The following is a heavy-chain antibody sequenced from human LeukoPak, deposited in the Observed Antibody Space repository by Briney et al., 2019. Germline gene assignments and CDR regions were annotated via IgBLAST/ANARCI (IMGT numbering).Heavy chain of an antibody. CDR2: ITGSGGTT. CDR1: GFTYSSYG. CDR3: AKNLWGSEAYSWFFDL. J-gene: IGHJ2*01. Sequence: PGGSPRLSCAASGFTYSSYGMSWVRQAPGKGLEWVSSITGSGGTTYGDSVQGRFTISRHNSKNTLYLQMSSLRGEDTAVYFCAKNLWGSEAYSWFFDLWGRGTLVTVSS. D-gene: IGHD3-16*01. V-gene: IGHV3-23*01.